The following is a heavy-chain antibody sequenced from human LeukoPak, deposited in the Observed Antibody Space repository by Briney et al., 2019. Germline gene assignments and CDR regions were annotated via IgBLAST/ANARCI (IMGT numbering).Heavy chain of an antibody. J-gene: IGHJ4*02. V-gene: IGHV3-30*03. CDR2: ISYDGSNK. CDR3: ARVWGASRDEGYFDY. D-gene: IGHD5-24*01. CDR1: GFTFSNTY. Sequence: GGSLRLSCAASGFTFSNTYMNWVRQAPGKGLEWVAVISYDGSNKYYADSVKGRFTISRDNSKNTLYLQMNSLRAGDTAVYYCARVWGASRDEGYFDYWGQGTLVTVSS.